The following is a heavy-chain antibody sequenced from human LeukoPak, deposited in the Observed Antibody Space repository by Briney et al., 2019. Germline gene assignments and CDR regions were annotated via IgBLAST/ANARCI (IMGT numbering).Heavy chain of an antibody. Sequence: PGGSLRLSCAASGFTFSSYWMSWVRQAPGKGLEWVANIKQDGSEKYYVDSVKGRFTTSRDNAKNSLYLQMNSLRAEDTAVYYCARDLRYFDGFYYYYGMDVWGQGTTVTVSS. V-gene: IGHV3-7*03. CDR3: ARDLRYFDGFYYYYGMDV. J-gene: IGHJ6*02. CDR2: IKQDGSEK. CDR1: GFTFSSYW. D-gene: IGHD3-9*01.